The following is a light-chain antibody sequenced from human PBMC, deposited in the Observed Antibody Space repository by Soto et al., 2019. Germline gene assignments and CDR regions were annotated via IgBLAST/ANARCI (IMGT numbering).Light chain of an antibody. CDR3: QQSHSAPPLT. CDR2: VAS. V-gene: IGKV1-39*01. CDR1: QSISTY. J-gene: IGKJ4*01. Sequence: DIQMTQSPSSLSASVGDRVTLTCRASQSISTYLNWYQQKPGEAPKLLIYVASNLQNGVPARFSGSGSGTEFTLPISSLQPADSANYYCQQSHSAPPLTFGGGTKVEIK.